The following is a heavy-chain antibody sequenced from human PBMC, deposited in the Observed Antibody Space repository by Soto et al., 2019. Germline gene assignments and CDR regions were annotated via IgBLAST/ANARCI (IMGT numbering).Heavy chain of an antibody. D-gene: IGHD6-19*01. V-gene: IGHV1-69*02. CDR2: IIPILGIA. Sequence: QVQLVQSGAEVKKPGSSVKVSCKASGGTFSSYTISWVRQAPGQGLEWMGRIIPILGIANYAQKFQGRVTITADKSTSTAYMELRSLRSEDTAVYYCASGTPVAGTYYYYGMDVWGQGTTVTVSS. CDR1: GGTFSSYT. CDR3: ASGTPVAGTYYYYGMDV. J-gene: IGHJ6*02.